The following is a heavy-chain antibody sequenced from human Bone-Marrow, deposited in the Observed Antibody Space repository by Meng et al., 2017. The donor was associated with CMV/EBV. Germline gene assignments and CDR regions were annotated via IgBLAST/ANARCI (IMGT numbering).Heavy chain of an antibody. CDR1: YTFASYG. CDR2: VTTYKSNT. CDR3: ARVRYYDSSGYPFDFDY. D-gene: IGHD3-22*01. Sequence: YTFASYGISWVRQAPGQGPEWMGWVTTYKSNTNYAQKLQGRVTMTTDTSTSTGYMELRSLRSDDTAVYYCARVRYYDSSGYPFDFDYWGQGTLVTVSS. J-gene: IGHJ4*02. V-gene: IGHV1-18*01.